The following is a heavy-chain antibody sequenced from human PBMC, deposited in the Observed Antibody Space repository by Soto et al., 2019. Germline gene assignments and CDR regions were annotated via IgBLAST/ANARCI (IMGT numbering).Heavy chain of an antibody. J-gene: IGHJ3*02. CDR3: ARESSFGIALAGTAFDI. CDR1: GFTFSSYD. D-gene: IGHD6-19*01. V-gene: IGHV3-13*01. Sequence: GGSLRLSCAASGFTFSSYDMHWVRQATGKGLEWVSAIGTAGDTYYPGSVKGRFTISRENAKNSLYLQMNSLRAGDTAVYYCARESSFGIALAGTAFDIWGPGTMVSVS. CDR2: IGTAGDT.